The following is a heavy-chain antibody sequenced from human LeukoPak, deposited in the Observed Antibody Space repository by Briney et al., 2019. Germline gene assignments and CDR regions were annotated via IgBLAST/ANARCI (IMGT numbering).Heavy chain of an antibody. J-gene: IGHJ4*02. V-gene: IGHV4-34*01. CDR3: ARRYDDLGCPLND. Sequence: PSETLSLTCAVYGGSFSGYFWSWIRQPPGKGLDWIGEINHSGNTNYNPSLKSRVTISVDTSKSQFSLKLNSVTAADTAVYYCARRYDDLGCPLNDWGRGTLVTVSS. CDR2: INHSGNT. CDR1: GGSFSGYF. D-gene: IGHD3-16*01.